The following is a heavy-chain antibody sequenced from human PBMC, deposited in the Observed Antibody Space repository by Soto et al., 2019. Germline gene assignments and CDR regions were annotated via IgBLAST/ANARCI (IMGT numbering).Heavy chain of an antibody. CDR3: ARRYDFWSGYYTHAFDI. J-gene: IGHJ3*02. D-gene: IGHD3-3*01. Sequence: GESLKISCKGSGYSFTSYWIGWVRQMPGKGLEWMGIIYPGDSDTRYSPSFQGQVTISADKSISTAYLQWSSLKASDTAMYYCARRYDFWSGYYTHAFDIWGQGTMVTVSS. CDR2: IYPGDSDT. CDR1: GYSFTSYW. V-gene: IGHV5-51*01.